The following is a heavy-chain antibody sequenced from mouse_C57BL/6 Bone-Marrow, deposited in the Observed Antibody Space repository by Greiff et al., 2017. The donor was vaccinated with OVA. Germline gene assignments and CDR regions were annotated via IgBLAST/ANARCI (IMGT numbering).Heavy chain of an antibody. V-gene: IGHV1-63*01. J-gene: IGHJ1*03. Sequence: QVQLQQSGAELVRPGTSVKMSCKASGYTFTNYWIGWAKQRPGHGLEWIGDIYPGGGYTNYNEKFKGKATLTADKSSSTAYMQFSSLTSEDSAIYYCARDYGSSGWYFDVWGTGTTVTVSS. CDR3: ARDYGSSGWYFDV. D-gene: IGHD1-1*01. CDR2: IYPGGGYT. CDR1: GYTFTNYW.